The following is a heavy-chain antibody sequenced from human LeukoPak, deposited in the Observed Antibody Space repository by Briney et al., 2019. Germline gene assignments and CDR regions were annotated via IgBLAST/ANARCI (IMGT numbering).Heavy chain of an antibody. D-gene: IGHD2-15*01. CDR2: IYPADSDI. CDR3: ARQEYCSGASCYTWFDP. Sequence: GESLKISCKGSGYSINNYWIAWVRQLPGKGLEWMGIIYPADSDIRYSPSFQGQVTISADKSISTAYLQWNSLKASDTAMYYCARQEYCSGASCYTWFDPWGQGTLVTVSS. J-gene: IGHJ5*02. CDR1: GYSINNYW. V-gene: IGHV5-51*01.